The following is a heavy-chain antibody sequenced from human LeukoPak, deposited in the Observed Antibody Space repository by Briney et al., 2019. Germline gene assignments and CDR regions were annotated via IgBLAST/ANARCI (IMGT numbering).Heavy chain of an antibody. D-gene: IGHD3-16*02. Sequence: VASVKVSCKASGGIFSSYAINWVRQAPGQGLEWMGRIIPIFGSANYAQKFQGRVTITADKSTRTAYMELSILRSEDTALYYCAKGSRLREGGSYRFWGQGTLVTVSS. CDR1: GGIFSSYA. V-gene: IGHV1-69*06. CDR2: IIPIFGSA. CDR3: AKGSRLREGGSYRF. J-gene: IGHJ4*02.